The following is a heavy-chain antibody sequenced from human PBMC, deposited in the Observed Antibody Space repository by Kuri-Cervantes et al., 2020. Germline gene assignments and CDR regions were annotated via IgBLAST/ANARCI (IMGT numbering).Heavy chain of an antibody. J-gene: IGHJ6*02. Sequence: SQSLSLTCAVYGGSSSGYYWSWICERPGKRLEWIGEINHSGSTNYNPCLKSRVTISVDTSKNQFSLKLSSVTAENTAVYYCARDHWNFAGMDVWGQGTTITVSS. D-gene: IGHD1-7*01. CDR2: INHSGST. V-gene: IGHV4-34*01. CDR1: GGSSSGYY. CDR3: ARDHWNFAGMDV.